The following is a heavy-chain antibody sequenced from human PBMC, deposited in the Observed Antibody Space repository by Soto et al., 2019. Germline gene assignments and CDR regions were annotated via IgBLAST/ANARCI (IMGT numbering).Heavy chain of an antibody. V-gene: IGHV1-58*01. CDR1: GFTFTSSA. Sequence: SVKVSCKASGFTFTSSAVQWVRQARGQRLEWIGWIVVGSGNTNYAQKFQERVTITRDMSTSTAYMELSSLRSEDTAVYYCAAARDPYYYDSSGYYVDVFEIWGQGTMVTVSS. CDR2: IVVGSGNT. CDR3: AAARDPYYYDSSGYYVDVFEI. D-gene: IGHD3-22*01. J-gene: IGHJ3*02.